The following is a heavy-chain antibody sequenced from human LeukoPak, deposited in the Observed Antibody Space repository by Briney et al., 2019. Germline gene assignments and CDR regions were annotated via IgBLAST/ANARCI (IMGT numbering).Heavy chain of an antibody. D-gene: IGHD2-2*01. Sequence: GGSLRLSCQVSGFTFKDAWMTWVRQAPGRGLEWVARIKARATGGTADADYAAPVKGRFTISRDDSNNVVSLQMSSLKSEDAAVYYCTTGLCIGTACHWDDAFYVWGQGTAVIVSS. CDR2: IKARATGGTA. CDR1: GFTFKDAW. V-gene: IGHV3-15*01. J-gene: IGHJ3*01. CDR3: TTGLCIGTACHWDDAFYV.